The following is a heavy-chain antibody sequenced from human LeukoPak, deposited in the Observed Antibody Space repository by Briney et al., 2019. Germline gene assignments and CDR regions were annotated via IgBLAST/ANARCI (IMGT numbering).Heavy chain of an antibody. D-gene: IGHD6-19*01. CDR2: INSDGSST. J-gene: IGHJ4*02. V-gene: IGHV3-74*01. CDR1: GFTLSSYS. Sequence: GGSLRLSCAASGFTLSSYSMNWVRQAPGKGLVWVSRINSDGSSTSYADSVKGRFTISRDNAKNTLYLQMNSLRAEDTALYYCARALILAVGMDYWGQGTLVTVSS. CDR3: ARALILAVGMDY.